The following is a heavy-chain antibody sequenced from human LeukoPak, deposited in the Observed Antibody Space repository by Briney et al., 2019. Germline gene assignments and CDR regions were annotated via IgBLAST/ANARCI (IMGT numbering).Heavy chain of an antibody. Sequence: PGGSLRLSCAASGFTFSSYSMNWVRQAPGKGLEWVSSISSSSSYIYYADSVKGRFTISRDNAKNSLYLQMNSLRAEDTAVYYCARDLSDYDILTGYQGLYYYYGMDVWGQGTTVTVSS. D-gene: IGHD3-9*01. J-gene: IGHJ6*02. CDR2: ISSSSSYI. CDR1: GFTFSSYS. CDR3: ARDLSDYDILTGYQGLYYYYGMDV. V-gene: IGHV3-21*01.